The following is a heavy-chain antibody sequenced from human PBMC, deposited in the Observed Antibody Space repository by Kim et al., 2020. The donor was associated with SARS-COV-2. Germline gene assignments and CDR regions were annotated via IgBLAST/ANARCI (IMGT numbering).Heavy chain of an antibody. D-gene: IGHD2-15*01. CDR2: IYYSGST. CDR1: GGSISSYY. CDR3: ASTHPRYCSGGSCYYPPDY. Sequence: SETLSLTCTVSGGSISSYYWSWIRQPPGKGLEWIGDIYYSGSTNYNPSLKSRVTISVDTSKNQFSLKLSSVTAADTAVYYCASTHPRYCSGGSCYYPPDYWGQGTLVTVSS. V-gene: IGHV4-59*01. J-gene: IGHJ4*02.